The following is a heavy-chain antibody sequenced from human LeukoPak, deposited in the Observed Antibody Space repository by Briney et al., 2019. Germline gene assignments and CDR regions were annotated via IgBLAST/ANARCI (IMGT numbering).Heavy chain of an antibody. J-gene: IGHJ5*02. Sequence: ASVKVSCKACGYTFTSYGISWLRQAPGQGLEWMGWISAYNGNTNYAQKLHGRATMTTDTSTSTAYMELRSLRSDDTAVYYCARDRAAMVTAWFDPWGQGTLVTVSS. CDR2: ISAYNGNT. CDR3: ARDRAAMVTAWFDP. CDR1: GYTFTSYG. V-gene: IGHV1-18*01. D-gene: IGHD5-18*01.